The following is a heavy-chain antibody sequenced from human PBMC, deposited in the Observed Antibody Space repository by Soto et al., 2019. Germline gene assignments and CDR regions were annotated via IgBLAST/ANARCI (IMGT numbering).Heavy chain of an antibody. CDR1: GGSFSGYY. D-gene: IGHD2-2*01. Sequence: PSETLSLTCAVYGGSFSGYYWSWIRQPPGKGLEWIGEINHSGSTNYNPSIKSRVTISVDTSKNQFYLKLSSVTAADTAVYYCARRFWAYCSSTSCEDYGGNSSYGMDVWGQGTTVTVSS. CDR3: ARRFWAYCSSTSCEDYGGNSSYGMDV. J-gene: IGHJ6*02. CDR2: INHSGST. V-gene: IGHV4-34*01.